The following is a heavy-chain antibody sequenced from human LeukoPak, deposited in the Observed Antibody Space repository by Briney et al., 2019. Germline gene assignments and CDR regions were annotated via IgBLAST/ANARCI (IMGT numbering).Heavy chain of an antibody. V-gene: IGHV3-23*01. Sequence: GGSLRLSCAASGFTFSTTAMSWVRQAPGKGLEWVSVISGSGGDTEYADSVKGRFTISRDNSKNTLYLQMNSLRAEDTAVYYCAKDIYGSGRGGFDYWGQGTLVTVSS. CDR2: ISGSGGDT. D-gene: IGHD3-10*01. J-gene: IGHJ4*02. CDR1: GFTFSTTA. CDR3: AKDIYGSGRGGFDY.